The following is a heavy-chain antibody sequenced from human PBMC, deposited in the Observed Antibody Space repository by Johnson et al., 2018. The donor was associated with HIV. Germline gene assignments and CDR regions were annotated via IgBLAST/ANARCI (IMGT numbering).Heavy chain of an antibody. CDR2: CYSNGGSA. V-gene: IGHV3-20*04. CDR3: AKDWVYYSTPHAFDI. CDR1: GFTLDDYD. D-gene: IGHD3-10*01. Sequence: VQLVESGGGVVRPGGSLRLSCVASGFTLDDYDMSWVRQTPGKGLEWVAGCYSNGGSAGYAASVKGRFTISSDNSKNTLYLQMNSLRAEDTAVYYCAKDWVYYSTPHAFDIWGQGTMVTVS. J-gene: IGHJ3*02.